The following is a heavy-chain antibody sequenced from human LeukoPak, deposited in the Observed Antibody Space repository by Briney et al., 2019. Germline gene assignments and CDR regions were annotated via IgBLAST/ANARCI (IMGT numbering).Heavy chain of an antibody. CDR1: GRSFSGHY. CDR3: ARGGNAARDY. J-gene: IGHJ4*02. Sequence: SETLSLTCAVYGRSFSGHYWSWIRQPPGKGLEWIGEINHSGSTNYNPSLKSRVTISVDTSKNQFSLKLSSVTAADTAVYYCARGGNAARDYWGQGTLVTVSS. V-gene: IGHV4-34*01. CDR2: INHSGST. D-gene: IGHD6-6*01.